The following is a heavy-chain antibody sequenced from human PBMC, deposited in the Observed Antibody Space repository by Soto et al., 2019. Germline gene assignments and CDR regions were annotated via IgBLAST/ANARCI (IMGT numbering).Heavy chain of an antibody. CDR3: ANWGGLDFPRLY. Sequence: QVRLQESGPGLLEPSGTLSLTCAVSGGSFNTDDWWTWRRQTPGKGLEWMGKVHQFVGTNYNPSLRSRVTISIDKSKNQFSLELTSVTAADTAVYYCANWGGLDFPRLYWGPGTLVTVSS. J-gene: IGHJ4*02. CDR2: VHQFVGT. CDR1: GGSFNTDDW. V-gene: IGHV4-4*02. D-gene: IGHD3-16*01.